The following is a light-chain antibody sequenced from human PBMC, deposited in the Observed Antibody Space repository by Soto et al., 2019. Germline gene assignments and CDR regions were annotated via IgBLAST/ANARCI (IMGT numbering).Light chain of an antibody. Sequence: EIVLTQSPVTLSVSPGERATLSCRASQSVRSNLAWYQQKPGQAPRLLIYGAFSRATDIPDRFSGSGSGTDFTLTINRLEPEDSAVYYCQQYGSLITFGQGTRLEIK. J-gene: IGKJ5*01. V-gene: IGKV3-20*01. CDR3: QQYGSLIT. CDR1: QSVRSN. CDR2: GAF.